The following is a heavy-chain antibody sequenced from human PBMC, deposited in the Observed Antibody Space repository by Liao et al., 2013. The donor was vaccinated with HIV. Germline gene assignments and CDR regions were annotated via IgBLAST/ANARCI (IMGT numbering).Heavy chain of an antibody. CDR2: IYYSGST. V-gene: IGHV4-39*07. Sequence: QLQLQESGPGLVKPSETLSLTCTVSGGSISSSSYYWGWIRQPPGKGLEWIGSIYYSGSTYYNPSLKSRVTISEDTSKNQFSLKLSSVTAADTAVYYCARGDIVVVIAAPFDIWGQGTMVTVSS. D-gene: IGHD2-21*01. CDR1: GGSISSSSYY. CDR3: ARGDIVVVIAAPFDI. J-gene: IGHJ3*02.